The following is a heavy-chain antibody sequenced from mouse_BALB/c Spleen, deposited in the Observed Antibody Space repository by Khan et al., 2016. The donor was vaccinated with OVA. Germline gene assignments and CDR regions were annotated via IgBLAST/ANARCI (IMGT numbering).Heavy chain of an antibody. CDR3: ARWFDGYSSLYAMDY. J-gene: IGHJ4*01. CDR2: IWSDGST. CDR1: GFSLTTYG. V-gene: IGHV2-6*02. D-gene: IGHD2-3*01. Sequence: QVQLKQSGPGLVAPSQSLSITCTVSGFSLTTYGVHWVRQPPGKGLEWLVVIWSDGSTNYNSVLKSRLIISKDNSKSQVFLKMNSLQTDDTAMYYCARWFDGYSSLYAMDYWGQGTSVTVSS.